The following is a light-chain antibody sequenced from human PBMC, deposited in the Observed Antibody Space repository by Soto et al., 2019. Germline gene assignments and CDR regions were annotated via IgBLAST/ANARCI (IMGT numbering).Light chain of an antibody. V-gene: IGKV3-15*01. CDR1: QHVSSN. Sequence: EIVMTQSPATLSVSPGGSAILSCRASQHVSSNFAWYRQKPGQAPTLLIYRASTRATGIPARFSGSGSGTEFTLTISSLQSEDFAVYYCPQYNNWPYTFGQGTKLEIK. CDR2: RAS. J-gene: IGKJ2*01. CDR3: PQYNNWPYT.